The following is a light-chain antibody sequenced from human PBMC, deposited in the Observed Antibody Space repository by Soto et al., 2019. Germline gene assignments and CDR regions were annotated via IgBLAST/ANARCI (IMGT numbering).Light chain of an antibody. J-gene: IGKJ2*01. CDR3: QQYDSSSPT. V-gene: IGKV1-5*01. Sequence: DIQMTQSPSTLSASVGDGVTITSRASQNISVWLAWYQQRPGKAPKFLMYDASSLETGVPSRFSGSGSGTEFTLTIRSLQPDDSATYYCQQYDSSSPTFGQGTKLEIK. CDR1: QNISVW. CDR2: DAS.